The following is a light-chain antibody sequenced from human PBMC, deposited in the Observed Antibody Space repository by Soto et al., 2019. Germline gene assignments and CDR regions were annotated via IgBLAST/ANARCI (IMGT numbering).Light chain of an antibody. CDR2: EVS. V-gene: IGLV2-14*01. Sequence: QSVLTQPASVSGSPGQSITISCTGTSSDVGGYNYVSWYQQHPGKAPKLMIYEVSNRPSGVSNHFSGSKSGNTASLTISGLQAEDEAHYYCISYSSSSTHWVFGGGTKLTVL. J-gene: IGLJ3*02. CDR1: SSDVGGYNY. CDR3: ISYSSSSTHWV.